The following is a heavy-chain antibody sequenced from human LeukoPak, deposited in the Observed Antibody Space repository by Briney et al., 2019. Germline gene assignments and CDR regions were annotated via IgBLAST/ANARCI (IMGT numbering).Heavy chain of an antibody. Sequence: GGSLRLSCAASGFTFSDYYMSWIRQAPGKGLEWASYISSSGSTMYYTDSVKGRFTISRDNAKDSLYLQMNSLRAEDTAVYYCARDPGSGYEEHFDYWGQGTLVTVSS. CDR2: ISSSGSTM. D-gene: IGHD5-12*01. CDR1: GFTFSDYY. CDR3: ARDPGSGYEEHFDY. V-gene: IGHV3-11*01. J-gene: IGHJ4*02.